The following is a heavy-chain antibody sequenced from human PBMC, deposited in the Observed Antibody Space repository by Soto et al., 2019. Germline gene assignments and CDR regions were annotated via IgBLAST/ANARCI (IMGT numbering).Heavy chain of an antibody. V-gene: IGHV3-23*01. CDR3: AKGGDTAMVVDYYYGMDV. Sequence: AGGSLRLSCAASGFTFSSYAMSWVRQAPGKGLEWVSAISGSGGSTYYADSVKGRFTISRDNSKNTLYLQMNSLRAEDTAVYYCAKGGDTAMVVDYYYGMDVWGQGTTVTVSS. CDR2: ISGSGGST. D-gene: IGHD5-18*01. J-gene: IGHJ6*02. CDR1: GFTFSSYA.